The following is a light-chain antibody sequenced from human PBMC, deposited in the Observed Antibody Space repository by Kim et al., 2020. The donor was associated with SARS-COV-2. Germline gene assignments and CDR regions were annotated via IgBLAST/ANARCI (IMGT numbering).Light chain of an antibody. CDR3: QSYDSSLSGYV. CDR2: ANS. V-gene: IGLV1-40*01. Sequence: SVLTQPHSVSGAPGQRVTISCTGSSSNLATGYDVNWYQHLPGTVPKLLIYANSNRPSGVPGLFSGSKCGSSASLAITGRQAEDETDYYCQSYDSSLSGYVFGTGTKVTVL. J-gene: IGLJ1*01. CDR1: SSNLATGYD.